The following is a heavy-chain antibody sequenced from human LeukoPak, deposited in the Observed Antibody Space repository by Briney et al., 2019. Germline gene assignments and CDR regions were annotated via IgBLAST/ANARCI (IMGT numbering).Heavy chain of an antibody. CDR2: IRYDGSNK. Sequence: GGSLRLSCAASGFTFSSYGMHWVRQAPGKGLEWVAFIRYDGSNKYYADSVKGRFTISRDNSKNTLYLQMNSLRSEDTAVYYCARIAGRDSSGYYYGSFDYWGQGTLVTVSS. V-gene: IGHV3-30*02. D-gene: IGHD3-22*01. CDR3: ARIAGRDSSGYYYGSFDY. J-gene: IGHJ4*02. CDR1: GFTFSSYG.